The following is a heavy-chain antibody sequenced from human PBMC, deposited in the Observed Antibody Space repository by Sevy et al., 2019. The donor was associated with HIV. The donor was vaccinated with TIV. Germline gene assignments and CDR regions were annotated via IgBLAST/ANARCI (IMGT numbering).Heavy chain of an antibody. CDR1: GFTFSRYW. D-gene: IGHD2-15*01. CDR2: IKQDGSEK. V-gene: IGHV3-7*01. CDR3: ARDRDDSSSFGMDV. J-gene: IGHJ6*02. Sequence: GGSLRLSCAASGFTFSRYWMSWVRQAPGKGLEWVANIKQDGSEKYYVDSVKGRFIISRDNAKKSLFLQMNSLRAEDTAVYYCARDRDDSSSFGMDVWGQGTTVTVSS.